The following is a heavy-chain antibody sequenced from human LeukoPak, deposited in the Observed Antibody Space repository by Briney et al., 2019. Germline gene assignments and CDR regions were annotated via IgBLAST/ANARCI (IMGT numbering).Heavy chain of an antibody. CDR3: ARGWRSVQSNQISPFDS. V-gene: IGHV1-18*01. J-gene: IGHJ4*02. D-gene: IGHD5-24*01. CDR1: GYTFTDYG. CDR2: ISGYTGTT. Sequence: ASVKVSCKASGYTFTDYGIGWVRQAPGQGLEWLGWISGYTGTTNYEQNLQGRVTMTTDTATSTAYMELRSLTSDDTAVYYCARGWRSVQSNQISPFDSWGLGTLVTVSS.